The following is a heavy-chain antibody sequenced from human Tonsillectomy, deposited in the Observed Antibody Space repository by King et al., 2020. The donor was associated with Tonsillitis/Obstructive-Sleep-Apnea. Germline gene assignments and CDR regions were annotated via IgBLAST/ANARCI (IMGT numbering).Heavy chain of an antibody. D-gene: IGHD3-22*01. V-gene: IGHV4-59*01. CDR2: IYHSGGP. J-gene: IGHJ3*02. Sequence: VQLQESGPRQVKPSETLSLTCTVSDGSISNYYWSWIRQPPGKGLEWIGYIYHSGGPSYNPSLKSRVTMSVDTSKNQFSLKLSSVTDTDTAVYYCARDRYYDSSGYYRTPGAFNIWGQGTMVTVSS. CDR1: DGSISNYY. CDR3: ARDRYYDSSGYYRTPGAFNI.